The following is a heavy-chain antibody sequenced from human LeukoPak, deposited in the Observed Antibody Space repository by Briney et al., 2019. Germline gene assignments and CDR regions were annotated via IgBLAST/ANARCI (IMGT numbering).Heavy chain of an antibody. CDR3: ARDPHYYDSSGYFDY. V-gene: IGHV3-64*01. Sequence: GGSLRLSCAAFGFTFSSYAMHWVRQAPGKGLEYVSAISSNGGSTYYANSVKGRFTISRDNSKNTLYLQMGSLRAEDMAVYYCARDPHYYDSSGYFDYWGQGTLVTVSS. CDR1: GFTFSSYA. CDR2: ISSNGGST. J-gene: IGHJ4*02. D-gene: IGHD3-22*01.